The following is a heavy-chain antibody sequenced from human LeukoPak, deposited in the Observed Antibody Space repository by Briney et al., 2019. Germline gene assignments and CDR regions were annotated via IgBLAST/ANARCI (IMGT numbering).Heavy chain of an antibody. V-gene: IGHV1-2*02. CDR1: GYTFRDYY. J-gene: IGHJ4*02. CDR2: INPYSGGT. D-gene: IGHD2-15*01. Sequence: ASVKVSCKASGYTFRDYYIHWVRQAPGQGLEWMGWINPYSGGTKYADNFQGRVTMTRDASISTAYMELSSLRSDDTAVYYCARDRADCGGGRCYNHRFDYWGQGTLVTVSS. CDR3: ARDRADCGGGRCYNHRFDY.